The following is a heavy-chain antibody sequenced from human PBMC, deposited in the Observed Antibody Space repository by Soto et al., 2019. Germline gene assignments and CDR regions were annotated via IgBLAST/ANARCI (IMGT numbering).Heavy chain of an antibody. CDR1: GYTFTGYD. CDR3: ARRCGYCISTSCYQETYYYYYGMDV. Sequence: ASVKVSCKASGYTFTGYDINWVRQATGQGLEWMGWMNPNSGNTGSAQKFQGRVTMTRNTSISTAHMELSSLRSEDTAVYYCARRCGYCISTSCYQETYYYYYGMDVWGQGTTVTVPS. CDR2: MNPNSGNT. V-gene: IGHV1-8*01. D-gene: IGHD2-2*01. J-gene: IGHJ6*02.